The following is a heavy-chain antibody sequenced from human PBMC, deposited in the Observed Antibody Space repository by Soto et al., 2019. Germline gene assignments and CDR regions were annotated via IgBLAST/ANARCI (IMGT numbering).Heavy chain of an antibody. CDR3: ARVPPGDFWSGYYQYYFDY. V-gene: IGHV4-34*01. CDR2: INHSGST. CDR1: GGSFSGYY. J-gene: IGHJ4*02. Sequence: PSETLSLTCAVYGGSFSGYYWSWIRQPPGKGLEWIGEINHSGSTNYNPSLKSRVTISVDTSKNQFSLKLSSVTAADTAVYYCARVPPGDFWSGYYQYYFDYWGQGTLVTVS. D-gene: IGHD3-3*01.